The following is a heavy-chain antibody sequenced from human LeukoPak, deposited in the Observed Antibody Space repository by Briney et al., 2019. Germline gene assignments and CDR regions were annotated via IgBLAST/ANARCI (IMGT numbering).Heavy chain of an antibody. V-gene: IGHV3-7*01. Sequence: PGGSLRLSCAASGFTFSSYWMSWVRQAPGKGLEWVANIKQDGSEKYYVDSVKGRFTISRDNAKNSLYLQMNSLRAEDTAVYYCAREGGSSWYHYYYYMDVWGKGTTVTISS. D-gene: IGHD6-13*01. CDR2: IKQDGSEK. J-gene: IGHJ6*03. CDR3: AREGGSSWYHYYYYMDV. CDR1: GFTFSSYW.